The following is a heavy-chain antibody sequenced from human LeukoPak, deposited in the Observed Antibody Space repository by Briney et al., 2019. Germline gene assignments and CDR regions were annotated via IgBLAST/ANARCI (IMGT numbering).Heavy chain of an antibody. D-gene: IGHD1-7*01. CDR3: ARDDWNYKFTIHSYYYGMDV. CDR2: INGGNGNT. CDR1: GYTFTSYA. V-gene: IGHV1-3*01. J-gene: IGHJ6*02. Sequence: ASVKVSCTASGYTFTSYAMHWVRQAPGQRLEWMGWINGGNGNTRYSQKLQGRVTITRDTSANTVYMELSSLRSGDTAVYYCARDDWNYKFTIHSYYYGMDVWGQGTTVTVSS.